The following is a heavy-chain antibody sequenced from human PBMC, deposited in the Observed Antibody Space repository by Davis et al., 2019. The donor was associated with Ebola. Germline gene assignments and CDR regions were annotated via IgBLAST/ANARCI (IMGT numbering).Heavy chain of an antibody. CDR3: GRGPYCANGACYRGMDV. CDR2: INDSGGT. J-gene: IGHJ6*02. CDR1: GGSFSGYH. D-gene: IGHD2-8*01. V-gene: IGHV4-34*01. Sequence: GSLRLSCAVYGGSFSGYHWNWIRQSPGKGLEWIGEINDSGGTKYNPSLESRVTISVDTSKNQFSLKLSFVTAADTAVYYCGRGPYCANGACYRGMDVWGQGTTVTVSS.